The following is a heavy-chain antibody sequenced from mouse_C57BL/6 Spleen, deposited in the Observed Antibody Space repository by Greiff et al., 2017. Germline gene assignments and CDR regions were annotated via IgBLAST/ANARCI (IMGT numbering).Heavy chain of an antibody. J-gene: IGHJ1*03. CDR3: ASEYYGSSYGYFDV. D-gene: IGHD1-1*01. CDR1: GYSITSGYY. Sequence: ESGPGLVKPSQSLSLTCSVTGYSITSGYYWNWIRQFPGNKLEWMGYISYDGSNNYNPSLKNRISITRETSKNQFFLKLNSVTTEDTATYYCASEYYGSSYGYFDVWGTGTTVTVSS. CDR2: ISYDGSN. V-gene: IGHV3-6*01.